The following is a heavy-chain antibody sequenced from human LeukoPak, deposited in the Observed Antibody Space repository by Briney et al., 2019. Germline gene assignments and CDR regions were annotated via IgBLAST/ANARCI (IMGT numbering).Heavy chain of an antibody. D-gene: IGHD6-13*01. CDR2: IIPIFGTA. J-gene: IGHJ6*03. CDR3: ARAGAAAGPRRDYYYYYMDV. V-gene: IGHV1-69*13. Sequence: ASVKVSCKASGGTFSSYAISWVRQAPGQGLEWMGGIIPIFGTANYAQKFQGRVTITADESTSTAYMELSRLRSDDTAVYYCARAGAAAGPRRDYYYYYMDVWGKGTTVTVSS. CDR1: GGTFSSYA.